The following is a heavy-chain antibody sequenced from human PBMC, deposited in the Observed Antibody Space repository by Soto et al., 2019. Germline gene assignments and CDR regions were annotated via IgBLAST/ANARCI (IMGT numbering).Heavy chain of an antibody. Sequence: PSETLSLTCTVSGGSISSSSYYWGWIRQPPGKGLEWIGSIYYSGSTYYNPSLKSRVTISVDTSKNQFSLKLSSVTAADTAVYYCLSGGPDGMDFWGQGTTVTVSS. CDR1: GGSISSSSYY. V-gene: IGHV4-39*01. CDR2: IYYSGST. D-gene: IGHD3-16*01. J-gene: IGHJ6*02. CDR3: LSGGPDGMDF.